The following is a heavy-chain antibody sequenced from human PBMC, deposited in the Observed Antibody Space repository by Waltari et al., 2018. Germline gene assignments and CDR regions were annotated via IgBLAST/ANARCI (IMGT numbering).Heavy chain of an antibody. CDR3: ARGDCTCGPCHYYYYMDV. CDR2: IIPILGIA. CDR1: GGTFSSYA. J-gene: IGHJ6*03. V-gene: IGHV1-69*10. D-gene: IGHD2-8*02. Sequence: QVQLVQSGAEVKKPGSSVKVSCKASGGTFSSYAISWVRQAPGQGLEWMGGIIPILGIANYAQKFQGRVTITADKSTSTAYMELSSLRSEDTAVYYCARGDCTCGPCHYYYYMDVWGKGTTVTVSS.